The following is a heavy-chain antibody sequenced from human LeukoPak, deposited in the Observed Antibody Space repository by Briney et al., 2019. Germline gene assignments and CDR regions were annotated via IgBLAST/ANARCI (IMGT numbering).Heavy chain of an antibody. D-gene: IGHD6-19*01. CDR2: FYPEDGET. Sequence: ASVKLSCTVSGYTLTELAMHWVRQAPGKGLEWVGGFYPEDGETIYAHSFKGRVTMTKDTSKDTAYMELSSLRSEDTAVYYCATGGPGYSSDLDYWGQGTLVTVSS. V-gene: IGHV1-24*01. CDR1: GYTLTELA. CDR3: ATGGPGYSSDLDY. J-gene: IGHJ4*02.